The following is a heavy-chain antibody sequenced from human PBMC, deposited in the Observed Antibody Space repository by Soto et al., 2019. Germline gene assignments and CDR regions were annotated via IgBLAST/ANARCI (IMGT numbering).Heavy chain of an antibody. Sequence: SETLSLTCTVSGGSISSGDYYWSWIRQPPGKGLEWIGYIYYSGSTFYNPSLKNRVTISLDTSKIQFSLKLSSVTAADTAVYHCVREGGDNWFDPWGQGTLVTVSS. J-gene: IGHJ5*02. V-gene: IGHV4-30-4*01. CDR1: GGSISSGDYY. CDR2: IYYSGST. D-gene: IGHD3-16*01. CDR3: VREGGDNWFDP.